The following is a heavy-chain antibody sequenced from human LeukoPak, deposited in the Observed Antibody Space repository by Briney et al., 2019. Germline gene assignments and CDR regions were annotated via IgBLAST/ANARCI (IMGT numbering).Heavy chain of an antibody. J-gene: IGHJ4*02. CDR1: GGTFSSYA. CDR3: ARGMATIHFDY. D-gene: IGHD5-24*01. Sequence: SVKVSCKASGGTFSSYAVSWVRQAPGQGLEWMGGIIPVFGTANYAQKFQSRVTITADESTSTAYMELSSLRSEDTAVYYCARGMATIHFDYWGQGTLVTVSS. CDR2: IIPVFGTA. V-gene: IGHV1-69*13.